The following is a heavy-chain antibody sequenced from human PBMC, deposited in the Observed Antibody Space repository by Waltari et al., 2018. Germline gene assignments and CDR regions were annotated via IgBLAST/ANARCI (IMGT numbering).Heavy chain of an antibody. Sequence: EVQLVESGGGLVKPGGSLRLSCAASGFTFSTYIMNWVRQAPGKGLEWVASISSGGDFIYYGDSVQGRFTISRDNAMNSLHLQINSLRVEDTAVYYCARTIVAAGTYDAFDVWGQGTMVTVSS. CDR3: ARTIVAAGTYDAFDV. D-gene: IGHD6-13*01. V-gene: IGHV3-21*01. J-gene: IGHJ3*01. CDR1: GFTFSTYI. CDR2: ISSGGDFI.